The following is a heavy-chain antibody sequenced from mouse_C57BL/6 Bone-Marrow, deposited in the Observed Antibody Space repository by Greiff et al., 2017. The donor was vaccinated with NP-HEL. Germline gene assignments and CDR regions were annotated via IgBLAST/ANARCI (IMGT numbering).Heavy chain of an antibody. D-gene: IGHD1-1*01. Sequence: LVESGAELARPGASVKLSCKASGYTFTSYGISWVKQRTGQGLEWIGEIYPRSGNTYSNEKFKGKATLTADKSSSTPYMGLLSLPSEDSAVYFCARRDYYGSSRYWGQGTTLTVSS. CDR2: IYPRSGNT. CDR3: ARRDYYGSSRY. CDR1: GYTFTSYG. J-gene: IGHJ2*01. V-gene: IGHV1-81*01.